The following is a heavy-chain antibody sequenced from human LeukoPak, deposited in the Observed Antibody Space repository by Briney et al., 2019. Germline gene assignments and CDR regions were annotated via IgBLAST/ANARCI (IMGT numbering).Heavy chain of an antibody. CDR1: GYTFTVYY. D-gene: IGHD3-10*01. CDR2: INPDSGGT. CDR3: AREPATMVRGVLLGRFDP. V-gene: IGHV1-2*06. Sequence: ASVNVSCKASGYTFTVYYMHWVRQAPGQGLEWMGRINPDSGGTNYAQKFQGRVTMTRDTSISTAYMELSRLRSDDTAVYYCAREPATMVRGVLLGRFDPWGQGTLVTVSS. J-gene: IGHJ5*02.